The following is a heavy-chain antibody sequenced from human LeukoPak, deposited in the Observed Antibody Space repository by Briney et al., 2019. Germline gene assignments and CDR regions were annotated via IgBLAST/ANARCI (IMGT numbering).Heavy chain of an antibody. D-gene: IGHD5-24*01. V-gene: IGHV4-39*01. J-gene: IGHJ4*02. CDR3: ARQGLIVMAGEGDFDY. CDR1: GGSIRGSDYY. Sequence: SETLSLTCTVSGGSIRGSDYYWAWIRQPPGRSLEWIGSIYYSGNTHYNPSLKSRVAISVDTSKNQFSLKLSSVTAADTAVYYCARQGLIVMAGEGDFDYWGQGTLVTVSS. CDR2: IYYSGNT.